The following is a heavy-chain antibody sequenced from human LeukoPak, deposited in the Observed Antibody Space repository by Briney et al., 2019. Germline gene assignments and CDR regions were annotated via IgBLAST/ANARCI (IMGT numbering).Heavy chain of an antibody. J-gene: IGHJ5*01. CDR1: RFTFSNYW. CDR3: VRGLDS. CDR2: IKEDGSDK. V-gene: IGHV3-7*04. Sequence: PGGSLRLSCAASRFTFSNYWMSWVRQAPGKGLEWVATIKEDGSDKYYMDSVKGRFTISRDNAKKSLYLQMNSLRAEDTAVYYCVRGLDSWGLGTLVTVSS.